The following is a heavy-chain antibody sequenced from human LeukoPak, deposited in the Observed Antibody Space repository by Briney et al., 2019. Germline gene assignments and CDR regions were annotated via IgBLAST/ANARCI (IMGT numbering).Heavy chain of an antibody. D-gene: IGHD6-19*01. V-gene: IGHV3-48*03. J-gene: IGHJ4*02. CDR1: GFTFSSYE. CDR3: ASHSAWYLRSLDY. Sequence: PGGSLRLSCAASGFTFSSYEMNWVRQAPGKGLGWVSYISSSGSTIYYADSVKGRFTISRDNAKNSLYLQMNSLRAEDTAVYYCASHSAWYLRSLDYWGQGTLVTVSS. CDR2: ISSSGSTI.